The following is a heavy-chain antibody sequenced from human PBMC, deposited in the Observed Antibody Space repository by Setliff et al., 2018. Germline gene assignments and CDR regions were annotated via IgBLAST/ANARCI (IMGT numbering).Heavy chain of an antibody. V-gene: IGHV3-21*06. CDR2: ISPGGSFI. J-gene: IGHJ4*02. Sequence: PGGSLRLSCAAAGFTFSSYSMSWVRQAPGAGLGWVSSISPGGSFIYYADSVKGRFTISRDNAKNSLHLQMNSLRVEDTAVYFCARDASYESSGFYYFEYWGQGALVTVS. CDR1: GFTFSSYS. D-gene: IGHD3-22*01. CDR3: ARDASYESSGFYYFEY.